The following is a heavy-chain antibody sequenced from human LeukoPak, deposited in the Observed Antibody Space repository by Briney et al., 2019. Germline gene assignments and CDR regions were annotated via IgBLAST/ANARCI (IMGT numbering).Heavy chain of an antibody. CDR3: ARDDRNWFDP. V-gene: IGHV4-4*07. Sequence: SETLSLTCTVSGGSISSYYWSWIRQPAGKGLKWIGRIYTSGSTNYNPSLKSRVTMSVDTSKNQFSLKLSSVTAADTAVYYCARDDRNWFDPWGQGTLVTVSS. J-gene: IGHJ5*02. CDR1: GGSISSYY. CDR2: IYTSGST.